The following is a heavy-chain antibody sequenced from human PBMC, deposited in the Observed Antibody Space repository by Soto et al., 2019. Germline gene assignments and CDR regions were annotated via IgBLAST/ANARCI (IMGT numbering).Heavy chain of an antibody. CDR2: IYYSGST. V-gene: IGHV4-39*01. CDR1: GGSISSSSYY. D-gene: IGHD3-16*02. J-gene: IGHJ4*02. Sequence: QLQLQESGPGLVKPSETLSLTCTVSGGSISSSSYYWGWIRQPPGKGLEWIGSIYYSGSTYYNPSLKSRVTISAATSRNQFSLKLSSVTAADTAVYYCARQGPTARPQLGELSLSYYFDYWGQGTLVTVSS. CDR3: ARQGPTARPQLGELSLSYYFDY.